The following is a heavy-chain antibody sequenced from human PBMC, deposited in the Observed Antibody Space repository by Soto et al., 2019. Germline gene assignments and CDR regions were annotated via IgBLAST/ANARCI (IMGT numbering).Heavy chain of an antibody. D-gene: IGHD3-3*01. J-gene: IGHJ6*02. CDR3: ARAPLVSPPLFFDYYYGMDV. V-gene: IGHV4-31*03. CDR2: IYYSGST. CDR1: GGSISSGGYY. Sequence: QVQLQESGPGLVKPSQTLSLTCTVSGGSISSGGYYWSWIRQHPGKGLEWIGYIYYSGSTYYNPSLKSRVTISVDTSKNQFSLELSSVTAADTAVYYCARAPLVSPPLFFDYYYGMDVWGQGTTVTVSS.